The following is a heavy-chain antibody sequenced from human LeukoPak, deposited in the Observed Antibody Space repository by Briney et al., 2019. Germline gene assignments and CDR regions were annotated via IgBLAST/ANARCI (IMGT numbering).Heavy chain of an antibody. CDR2: INPSGGST. D-gene: IGHD1-26*01. CDR3: ARVLGSYYSAFDI. J-gene: IGHJ3*02. Sequence: GASVKVSCKASGYTFTSYYMHWVRQAPGQGLEWMGIINPSGGSTSYAQKFQGRVTMTRDTSTSTVYMELSSLRSEDTAVCYCARVLGSYYSAFDIWGQGTMVTVSS. V-gene: IGHV1-46*01. CDR1: GYTFTSYY.